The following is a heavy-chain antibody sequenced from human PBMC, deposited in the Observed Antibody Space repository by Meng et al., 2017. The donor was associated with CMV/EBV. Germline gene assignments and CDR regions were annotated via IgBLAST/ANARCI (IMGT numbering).Heavy chain of an antibody. V-gene: IGHV1-2*02. Sequence: GGSLRLSCAASGFTFSSYSMHWVRQAPGQGLEWMGWINPNSGGTNYAQKFQGRVTMTRDTSISTAYMELSRLRSDDTAVYYCARVDCSSTSCYLRFDPWGQGTLVTVSS. CDR2: INPNSGGT. CDR1: GFTFSSYS. CDR3: ARVDCSSTSCYLRFDP. J-gene: IGHJ5*02. D-gene: IGHD2-2*01.